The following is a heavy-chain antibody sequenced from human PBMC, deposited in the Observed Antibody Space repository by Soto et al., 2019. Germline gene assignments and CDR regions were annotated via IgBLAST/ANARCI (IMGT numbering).Heavy chain of an antibody. CDR3: ARSWENWSGRGDCDY. J-gene: IGHJ4*02. CDR2: IYCSRST. Sequence: QLQLQESGPGLVKPSASMSLTCTVAGGSLRSSRYYGGWVLQPPGQALERIGSIYCSRSTYYNPSLTIPGTKAFVTSKNHFALKLNDVTASDTAVYYCARSWENWSGRGDCDYWGQGTLVAFSS. CDR1: GGSLRSSRYY. D-gene: IGHD1-1*01. V-gene: IGHV4-39*02.